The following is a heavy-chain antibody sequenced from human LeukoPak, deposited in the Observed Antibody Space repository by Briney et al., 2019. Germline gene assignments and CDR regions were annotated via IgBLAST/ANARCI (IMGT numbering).Heavy chain of an antibody. Sequence: GGSLRLSCAASGFTFSSYAMSWVRQAPGKGLEWVSAISGSGGSTYYADSVKGRFTISRDNSKNTLYLQMNSLRAEDTAVYYCANSVVVAATPNNYFDYWGQGTLVTVSS. V-gene: IGHV3-23*01. CDR2: ISGSGGST. J-gene: IGHJ4*02. CDR1: GFTFSSYA. CDR3: ANSVVVAATPNNYFDY. D-gene: IGHD2-15*01.